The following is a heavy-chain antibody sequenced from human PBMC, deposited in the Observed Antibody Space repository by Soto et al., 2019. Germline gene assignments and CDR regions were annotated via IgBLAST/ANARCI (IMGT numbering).Heavy chain of an antibody. V-gene: IGHV3-23*01. CDR1: GFTFSSYA. D-gene: IGHD3-22*01. CDR2: ISGSGGST. Sequence: EVQLLESGGGLVQPGGSLRLSCAASGFTFSSYAMSWVRQAPGKGLEWVSAISGSGGSTYYADSVKGRFTISRDKSKNRLYLQMNSLRAEDTAVYYCAKDRPYDSSGYYYVGFDYWGQGTLVTVSS. CDR3: AKDRPYDSSGYYYVGFDY. J-gene: IGHJ4*02.